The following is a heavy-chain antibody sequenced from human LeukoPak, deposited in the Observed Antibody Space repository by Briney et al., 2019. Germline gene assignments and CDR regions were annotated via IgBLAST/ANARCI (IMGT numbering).Heavy chain of an antibody. CDR1: GGSISSSN. Sequence: ETLSLTCAVSGGSISSSNWWSWVRQAPGKGLEWVSAISGSGGSTYYADSVKGRFTISRDNSKNTLYLQMNSLRAEDTAVYYCAKLLVVSGYYPPDAFDIWGQGTMVTVSS. D-gene: IGHD3-22*01. CDR3: AKLLVVSGYYPPDAFDI. V-gene: IGHV3-23*01. J-gene: IGHJ3*02. CDR2: ISGSGGST.